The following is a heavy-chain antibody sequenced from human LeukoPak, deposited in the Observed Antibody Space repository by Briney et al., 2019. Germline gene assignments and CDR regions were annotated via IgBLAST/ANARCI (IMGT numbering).Heavy chain of an antibody. V-gene: IGHV3-30*18. CDR2: ISYDGSNK. D-gene: IGHD4-11*01. J-gene: IGHJ3*02. Sequence: PGGSLRLSCAASGFTFSSYGMHWVRQAPGKGREWVAVISYDGSNKYYADSVKGRFTISRDNSKNTLYLQMNSLRAEDTAVYYCAKPYSNRYLDAFDIWGQGTMVTVSS. CDR3: AKPYSNRYLDAFDI. CDR1: GFTFSSYG.